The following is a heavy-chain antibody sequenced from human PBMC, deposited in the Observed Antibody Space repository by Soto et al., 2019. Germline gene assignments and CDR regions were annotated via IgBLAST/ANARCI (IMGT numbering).Heavy chain of an antibody. J-gene: IGHJ6*02. V-gene: IGHV6-1*01. CDR2: TYYRSKWYN. D-gene: IGHD2-15*01. CDR1: GDSVSSNSAA. Sequence: PSRTLSLTCAISGDSVSSNSAAWNWIRQSPSRGLEWLGRTYYRSKWYNDYAVSVKSRITINPDTSKNQFSLQLNSVTPEDTAVYYCARDRVLGYCSGGSCPSYGMDVWGQGTTLTV. CDR3: ARDRVLGYCSGGSCPSYGMDV.